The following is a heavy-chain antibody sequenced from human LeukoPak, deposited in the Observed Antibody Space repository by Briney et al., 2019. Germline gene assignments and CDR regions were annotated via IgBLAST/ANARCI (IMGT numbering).Heavy chain of an antibody. J-gene: IGHJ3*02. CDR1: GYTFTSYG. CDR2: ISAYNGNT. V-gene: IGHV1-18*01. CDR3: ARDIVVVPAANHDAFDI. Sequence: ASVKVSCKASGYTFTSYGISWVRQAPGQGLEWMGWISAYNGNTNYAQKLQGRVTMTTHTSTSTAYMELRSLRSDDTAVYYCARDIVVVPAANHDAFDIWGQGTMVTVSS. D-gene: IGHD2-2*01.